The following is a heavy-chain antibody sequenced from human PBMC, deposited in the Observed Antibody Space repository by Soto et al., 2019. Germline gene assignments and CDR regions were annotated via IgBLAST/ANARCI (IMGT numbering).Heavy chain of an antibody. D-gene: IGHD3-3*01. CDR3: ARVRFWSGDSNRPYYYGMDG. V-gene: IGHV1-2*04. J-gene: IGHJ6*02. Sequence: ASVKVSCKASGYTFTGYYMHWVRQAPGQGLEWMGWINPNSGGTNYAQKFQGWVTMTRDTSISTAYMELSRLRSDDTAVYYCARVRFWSGDSNRPYYYGMDGWGQGTTVTVSS. CDR2: INPNSGGT. CDR1: GYTFTGYY.